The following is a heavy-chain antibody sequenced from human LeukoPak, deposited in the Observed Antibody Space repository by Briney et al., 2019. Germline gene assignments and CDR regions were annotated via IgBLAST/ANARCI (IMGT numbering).Heavy chain of an antibody. CDR1: GFIFSSYA. CDR3: ARVNSYNGSGSPPYGMDV. V-gene: IGHV3-23*01. Sequence: GGSLRLSCAASGFIFSSYAMSWVRQAPGKGLEWVSAISGSGGSTYYADSVKGRFTISRDNSKNTLYLQMNSLRAEDTAVYYCARVNSYNGSGSPPYGMDVWAKGPRSPSP. D-gene: IGHD3-22*01. J-gene: IGHJ6*02. CDR2: ISGSGGST.